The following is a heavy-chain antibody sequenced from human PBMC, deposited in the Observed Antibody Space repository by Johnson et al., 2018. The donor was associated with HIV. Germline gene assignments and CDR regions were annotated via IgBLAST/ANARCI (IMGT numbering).Heavy chain of an antibody. CDR1: GFTFSSYA. D-gene: IGHD3-3*01. V-gene: IGHV3-30*14. J-gene: IGHJ3*02. Sequence: VQLLESGGGVVQPGRSLRLSCAASGFTFSSYAMHWVRQAPGKGLEWVAVISYDGSNKSYADSVKGRFTISRDNSKNTLFRQMNSLRAEDPAGYCCSRAPEYTCWSGYARGGLVLAFYIWGPGTVVTASS. CDR2: ISYDGSNK. CDR3: SRAPEYTCWSGYARGGLVLAFYI.